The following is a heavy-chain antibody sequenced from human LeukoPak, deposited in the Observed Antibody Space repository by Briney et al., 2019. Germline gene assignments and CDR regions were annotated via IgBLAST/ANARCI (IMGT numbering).Heavy chain of an antibody. D-gene: IGHD3-3*01. V-gene: IGHV3-21*01. CDR1: GFTFSSYW. J-gene: IGHJ4*02. CDR3: ARDHYDFWSGPSH. CDR2: ISSSSSYI. Sequence: PGGSLRLSCAASGFTFSSYWMHWVRQAPGKGLEWVSSISSSSSYIYYADSVKGRFTISRDNAKNSLYLQMNSLRAEDTAVYYCARDHYDFWSGPSHWGQGTLVTVSS.